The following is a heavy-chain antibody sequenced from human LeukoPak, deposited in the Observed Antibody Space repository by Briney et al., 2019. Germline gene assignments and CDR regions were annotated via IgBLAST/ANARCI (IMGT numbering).Heavy chain of an antibody. CDR3: ARDGGYATNYYYYGMDV. CDR1: GFTFSDYY. D-gene: IGHD2-8*01. CDR2: ISSSGSTI. J-gene: IGHJ6*02. V-gene: IGHV3-11*01. Sequence: GGSLRLSCAASGFTFSDYYMSWLRQAPGKGLEWVSYISSSGSTIYYADSVKGRFTISRDNAKNSLYLQMNSLRAEDTAVYYCARDGGYATNYYYYGMDVWGQGTTVTVSS.